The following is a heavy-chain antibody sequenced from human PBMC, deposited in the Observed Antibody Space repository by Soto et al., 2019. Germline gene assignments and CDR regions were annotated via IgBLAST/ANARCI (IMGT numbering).Heavy chain of an antibody. CDR1: GYTFTSYY. CDR3: ARGGYSYYYFDY. D-gene: IGHD5-18*01. V-gene: IGHV1-46*01. Sequence: QVQLVQSGAEVKKPGASVKVSCKASGYTFTSYYMHWVRQAPGQGLEWMGIINPSGGSTSYAQKCQGRVTMTRETSTSTVYMELSSLRSEDTAVYYCARGGYSYYYFDYWGQGTLVTVSS. CDR2: INPSGGST. J-gene: IGHJ4*02.